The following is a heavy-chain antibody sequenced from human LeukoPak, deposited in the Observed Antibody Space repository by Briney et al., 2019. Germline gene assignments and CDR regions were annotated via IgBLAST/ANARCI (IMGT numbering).Heavy chain of an antibody. CDR1: GFTFSSYA. D-gene: IGHD5-12*01. J-gene: IGHJ4*02. V-gene: IGHV3-23*01. Sequence: PGGSLRLSCAASGFTFSSYAMSWVRQAPGKGLEWVSAISGSGGSTYYADSVKDRFTISRDNSKNTLYLQMNSLRAEDTAVYYCAKDGRGYENFLWPDYWGQGTLVTVSS. CDR2: ISGSGGST. CDR3: AKDGRGYENFLWPDY.